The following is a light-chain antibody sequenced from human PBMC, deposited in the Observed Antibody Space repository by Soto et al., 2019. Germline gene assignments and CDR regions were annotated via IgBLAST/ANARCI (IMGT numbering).Light chain of an antibody. CDR2: DAS. CDR1: QSFSGW. J-gene: IGKJ1*01. Sequence: DIPMTQSPSTLSASVGDRVTVTCRASQSFSGWLAWYQQKPGKAPKLLIYDASTLQSGVPSRFSGSGSGTEVTLTLSSLQPDDFATYYCQHYNSYSGTFGQGTKVEMK. CDR3: QHYNSYSGT. V-gene: IGKV1-5*01.